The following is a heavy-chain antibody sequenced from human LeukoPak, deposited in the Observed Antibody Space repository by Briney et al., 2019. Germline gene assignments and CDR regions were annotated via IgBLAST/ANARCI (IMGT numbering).Heavy chain of an antibody. D-gene: IGHD1-26*01. CDR3: AKDRSGSYSNWFDP. CDR2: ISWNSGSI. CDR1: GFTFDDYA. Sequence: PGGPLRLSCAASGFTFDDYAMHWVRQTPGKGLEWVSGISWNSGSIGYADSVKGRFTISRDNAKNSLYLQMNSLRVEDTALYYCAKDRSGSYSNWFDPWGQGTLVTVSS. J-gene: IGHJ5*02. V-gene: IGHV3-9*01.